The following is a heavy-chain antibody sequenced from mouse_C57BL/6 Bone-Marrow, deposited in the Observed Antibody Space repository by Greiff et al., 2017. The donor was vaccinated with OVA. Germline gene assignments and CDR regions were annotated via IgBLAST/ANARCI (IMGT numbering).Heavy chain of an antibody. D-gene: IGHD1-1*01. CDR2: INPNYGTT. V-gene: IGHV1-39*01. J-gene: IGHJ1*01. Sequence: EVQLQQSGPELVKPGASVKISCNASGYSFTDYNMNWVKQSTGKSLEWIGVINPNYGTTSYNQKFKGKATLTVDQSSSTTYMQLNSLTSEDSAVFDCAFYYGSSYRYCDVWGAGTTVTVSS. CDR3: AFYYGSSYRYCDV. CDR1: GYSFTDYN.